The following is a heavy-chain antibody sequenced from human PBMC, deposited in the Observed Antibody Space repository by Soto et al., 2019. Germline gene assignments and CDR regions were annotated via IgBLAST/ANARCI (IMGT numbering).Heavy chain of an antibody. J-gene: IGHJ4*02. CDR1: GFSLTTTGVG. Sequence: QINLKESGPTVVKPTQTLTLTCTFSGFSLTTTGVGVGWIRQPPGKALEWLALIYWDDDKRYSPSLKTRLTINKDTAKNQVVLTMTNMDPVDTATYYCAHDHGLAGSIRQFDFCCQGSLIAVS. CDR3: AHDHGLAGSIRQFDF. CDR2: IYWDDDK. V-gene: IGHV2-5*02. D-gene: IGHD3-3*02.